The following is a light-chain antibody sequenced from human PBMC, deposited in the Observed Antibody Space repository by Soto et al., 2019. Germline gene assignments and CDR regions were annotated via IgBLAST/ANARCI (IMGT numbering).Light chain of an antibody. Sequence: QSALTHPASVSGSPGQSITISCTGTSSDVGSYNLVSWYQQHPGKAPKLMIYEGNKRPSGVSNRFSGSKSANTASLTISGLQTEDEADYYCCSDAGTTTFVFGTGTKLTVL. CDR1: SSDVGSYNL. CDR3: CSDAGTTTFV. CDR2: EGN. J-gene: IGLJ1*01. V-gene: IGLV2-23*01.